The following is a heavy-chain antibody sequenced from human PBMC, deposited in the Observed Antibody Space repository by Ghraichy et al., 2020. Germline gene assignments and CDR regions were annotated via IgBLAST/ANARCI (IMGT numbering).Heavy chain of an antibody. CDR2: ISSSGSTI. CDR1: GFTFSSYE. CDR3: ARGKYYGSGSYSVDY. D-gene: IGHD3-10*01. V-gene: IGHV3-48*03. Sequence: GGSLRLSCAASGFTFSSYEMNWVRQAPGKGLEWVSYISSSGSTIYYADSVKGRFTISRDNAKNSLYLQMNSLRAEDTAVYYCARGKYYGSGSYSVDYWGQGTLVTVSS. J-gene: IGHJ4*02.